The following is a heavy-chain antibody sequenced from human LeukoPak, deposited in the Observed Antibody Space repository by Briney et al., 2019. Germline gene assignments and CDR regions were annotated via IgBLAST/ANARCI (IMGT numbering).Heavy chain of an antibody. D-gene: IGHD6-19*01. CDR3: ANGRHSSGWYYFDY. Sequence: GGSLRLSCAASGFTFDDYARHWVRQAPGKGLEWVSGISWNSGSIGYADSVKGRFTISRDNAKNSLYLQMNSLRAEDTALYYCANGRHSSGWYYFDYWGQGTLVTVSS. CDR2: ISWNSGSI. J-gene: IGHJ4*02. CDR1: GFTFDDYA. V-gene: IGHV3-9*01.